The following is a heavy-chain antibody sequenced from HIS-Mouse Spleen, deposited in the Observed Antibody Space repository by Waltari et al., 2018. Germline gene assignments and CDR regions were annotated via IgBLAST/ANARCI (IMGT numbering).Heavy chain of an antibody. V-gene: IGHV3-23*01. CDR2: MSGRGGST. D-gene: IGHD1-7*01. CDR1: GFTFSSYA. Sequence: EVQLLESGGGLVQPRGSLRLSCAASGFTFSSYAMSWVRQAPGKGLEWVSAMSGRGGSTYYSESVKGRFTISRDNSKNTLYLQMNSLRAEDTAVYYCAKARTTHLDYWGQGTLVTVSS. J-gene: IGHJ4*02. CDR3: AKARTTHLDY.